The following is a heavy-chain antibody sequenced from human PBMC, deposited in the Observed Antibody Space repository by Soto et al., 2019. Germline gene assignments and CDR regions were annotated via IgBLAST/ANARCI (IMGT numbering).Heavy chain of an antibody. CDR2: IYHSGST. Sequence: SETLSLTCAVSGYSISSGYYWGWIRQPPGKGLEWIGSIYHSGSTYYNPSLKSRVTISVDTSKNQFSLKLSSVTAADTAVYYCARDSIAADGKYNCFDPCGQRTLVTVSS. CDR1: GYSISSGYY. J-gene: IGHJ5*02. V-gene: IGHV4-38-2*02. CDR3: ARDSIAADGKYNCFDP. D-gene: IGHD6-13*01.